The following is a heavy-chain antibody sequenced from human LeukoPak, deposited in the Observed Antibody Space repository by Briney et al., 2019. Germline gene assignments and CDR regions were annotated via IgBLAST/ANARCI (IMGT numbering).Heavy chain of an antibody. CDR2: FDPEDGET. CDR3: ARDPRITGTKESDY. D-gene: IGHD1-7*01. J-gene: IGHJ4*02. CDR1: GYTLTELS. V-gene: IGHV1-24*01. Sequence: ASVKVSCKVSGYTLTELSMHWVRQAPGKGLEWMGGFDPEDGETIYTQKFQGRVTMTRDTSTSTVYMDLSSLRSEDTAVYYCARDPRITGTKESDYWGQGTLVTVSS.